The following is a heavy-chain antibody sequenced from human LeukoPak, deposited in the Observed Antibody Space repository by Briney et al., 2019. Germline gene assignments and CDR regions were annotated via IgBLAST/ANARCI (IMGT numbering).Heavy chain of an antibody. CDR3: AKDARVVIMGDYFDY. Sequence: GSLTLSCAASGFTFDDYAMHWVRQAPGKGLEWVSLISGDGGSTYYADSVKGRFTISRDNSKNSLYLQMNSLRTEDTALYYCAKDARVVIMGDYFDYWGQKTGLTVSS. V-gene: IGHV3-43*02. CDR1: GFTFDDYA. CDR2: ISGDGGST. D-gene: IGHD3-3*01. J-gene: IGHJ4*02.